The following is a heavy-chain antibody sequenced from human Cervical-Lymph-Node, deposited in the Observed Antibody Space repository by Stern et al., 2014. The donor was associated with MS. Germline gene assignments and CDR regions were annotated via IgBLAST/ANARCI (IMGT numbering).Heavy chain of an antibody. CDR1: GGTFSSYA. D-gene: IGHD2-21*02. J-gene: IGHJ2*01. CDR3: ASAYCGGDCPDWYFDL. V-gene: IGHV1-69*01. CDR2: IIPLFGTA. Sequence: VQLVESGAEVKKPGSSVKVSCKASGGTFSSYAISWVRQAPGQGLEWMGGIIPLFGTANYAQKFQGRVTITADESTSTAYMELSSLRSEDTAVYYCASAYCGGDCPDWYFDLWGRGTLVTVSS.